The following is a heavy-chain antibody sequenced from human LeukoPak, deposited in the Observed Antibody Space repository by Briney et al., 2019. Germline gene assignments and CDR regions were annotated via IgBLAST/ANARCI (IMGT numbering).Heavy chain of an antibody. CDR1: GFTFSSYW. V-gene: IGHV3-7*01. CDR3: ARDPGYYDSSGYYYYWFDP. CDR2: IKQDGSEK. Sequence: GGSLRLSCAASGFTFSSYWMSWVRQAPGKGLEWVANIKQDGSEKYYVDSVKGRFTISRDNAKNSLYLQTNSLRAEDTAVYYCARDPGYYDSSGYYYYWFDPWGQGTLVTVSS. J-gene: IGHJ5*02. D-gene: IGHD3-22*01.